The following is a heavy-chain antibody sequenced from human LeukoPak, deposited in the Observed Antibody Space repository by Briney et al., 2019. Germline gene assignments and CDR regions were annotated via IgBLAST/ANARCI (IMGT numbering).Heavy chain of an antibody. D-gene: IGHD1-26*01. V-gene: IGHV3-53*01. J-gene: IGHJ4*02. CDR2: IYSTGST. CDR3: ARASESYLYFDY. CDR1: GFIVSSNY. Sequence: GGSLRLSCAASGFIVSSNYMSWVRQAPGKGLEWVSVIYSTGSTYYADSVKGRFTISRDTSKNTLYLQMNSLRAEDTAVYYCARASESYLYFDYWGQGTLVTVSS.